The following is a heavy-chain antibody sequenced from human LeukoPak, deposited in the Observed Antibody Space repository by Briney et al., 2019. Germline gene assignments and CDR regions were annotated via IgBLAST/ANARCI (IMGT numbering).Heavy chain of an antibody. CDR1: GYSFTSYW. Sequence: GESLKISCKGSGYSFTSYWIGGVRQMPGKGLEWMGIIYTGDSDTRYSPSFQGQVTISADKSISTAYLQWSSLKASDTAMYYCASMTTVNYFDYWGQGTLVTVSS. V-gene: IGHV5-51*01. D-gene: IGHD4-17*01. CDR2: IYTGDSDT. J-gene: IGHJ4*02. CDR3: ASMTTVNYFDY.